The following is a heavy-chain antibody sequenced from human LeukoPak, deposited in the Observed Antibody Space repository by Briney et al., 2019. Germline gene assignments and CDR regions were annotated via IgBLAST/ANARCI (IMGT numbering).Heavy chain of an antibody. CDR3: AKVGRAPGSVPYYYYYYYMDV. Sequence: GGALRLSCAASGFVFSNYDMHWVRQAPGQGREWGAFIRYGGSNKNYADSVKGRFTISRDNSKNTLWLQMNSLRAEDTAVYYCAKVGRAPGSVPYYYYYYYMDVWGKGTTVTVSS. J-gene: IGHJ6*03. CDR1: GFVFSNYD. V-gene: IGHV3-30*02. D-gene: IGHD3-10*02. CDR2: IRYGGSNK.